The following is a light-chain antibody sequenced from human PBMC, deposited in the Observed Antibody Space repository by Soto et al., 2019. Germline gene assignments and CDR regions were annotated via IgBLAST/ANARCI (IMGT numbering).Light chain of an antibody. CDR2: AAS. CDR3: HQLNRYPFT. Sequence: DIQLTQSPSFLSASVGDRVTITCRASQDISSYLAWYQQKPGKAPKLLIYAASTLQSGVPSRFSGSGSGTEFTLTISSLQPEDFASYYCHQLNRYPFTFGPGTKVDIK. J-gene: IGKJ3*01. CDR1: QDISSY. V-gene: IGKV1-9*01.